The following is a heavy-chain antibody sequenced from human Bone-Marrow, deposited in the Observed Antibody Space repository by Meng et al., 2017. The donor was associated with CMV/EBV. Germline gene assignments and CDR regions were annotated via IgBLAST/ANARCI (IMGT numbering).Heavy chain of an antibody. CDR2: IYYSGST. V-gene: IGHV4-39*01. J-gene: IGHJ4*02. D-gene: IGHD1-26*01. Sequence: VSGGSISSSSYYWGWIRQPPGKGLEWIGSIYYSGSTYYNPSLKSRVTISVDTSKNQFSLKLSSVTAADTAVYYCATKAQYSGSYLDYWGQGTLVTVSS. CDR3: ATKAQYSGSYLDY. CDR1: GGSISSSSYY.